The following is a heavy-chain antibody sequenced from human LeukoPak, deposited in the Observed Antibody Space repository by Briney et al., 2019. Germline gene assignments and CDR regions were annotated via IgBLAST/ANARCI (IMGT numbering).Heavy chain of an antibody. CDR2: IYYSGST. CDR3: ARDHYYGSGDDYYYYYGMDV. Sequence: SETLSLTCTVSGGSVSSGSYYWSWIRQPPGKGLEGIGYIYYSGSTNYNPSLKGRVPISVDTSKNQFSLKLSSVPAADTAVYYCARDHYYGSGDDYYYYYGMDVWGKGTTVTVSS. CDR1: GGSVSSGSYY. V-gene: IGHV4-61*01. D-gene: IGHD3-10*01. J-gene: IGHJ6*04.